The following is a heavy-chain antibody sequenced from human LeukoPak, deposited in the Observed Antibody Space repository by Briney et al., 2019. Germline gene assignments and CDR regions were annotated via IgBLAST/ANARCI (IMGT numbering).Heavy chain of an antibody. CDR1: GFTLRSYV. CDR2: ISGSGDST. Sequence: GGSLRLSCAASGFTLRSYVMNWVRQTPGKGLEWVSSISGSGDSTFYADSVKGRFSISRDNSKNTLYLQVNGLRTEDTAVYYCAKDRLLNCRGDCYIFDYWGQGTVVTASS. CDR3: AKDRLLNCRGDCYIFDY. J-gene: IGHJ4*02. D-gene: IGHD2-21*02. V-gene: IGHV3-23*01.